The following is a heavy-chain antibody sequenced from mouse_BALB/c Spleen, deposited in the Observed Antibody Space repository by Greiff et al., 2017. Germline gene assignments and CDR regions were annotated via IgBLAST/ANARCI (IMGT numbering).Heavy chain of an antibody. CDR2: ISSGGSYT. J-gene: IGHJ3*01. Sequence: VQLKESGGGLVKPGGSLKLSCAASGFTFSSYAMSWVRQSPEKRLEWVAEISSGGSYTYYPDTVTGRFTISRDNAKNTLYLEMSSLRSEDTAMYYCARDGNYGYWGQGTLVTVSA. CDR3: ARDGNYGY. V-gene: IGHV5-9-4*01. CDR1: GFTFSSYA. D-gene: IGHD2-1*01.